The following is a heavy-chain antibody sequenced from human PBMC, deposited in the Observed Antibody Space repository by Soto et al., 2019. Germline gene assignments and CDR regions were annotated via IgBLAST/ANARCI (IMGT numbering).Heavy chain of an antibody. V-gene: IGHV3-23*01. CDR1: GFAFSNFA. Sequence: EAQLLESGGGLVQPGGSLRLSCAASGFAFSNFAMSWVRQAPGKGLEWVSAIGSGSRGTHYAESVEDRFTISRDESKNMLYLQLNNLAAADTARYFCAALRAPVPHTCYFDPWGQGTPVIVSP. CDR3: AALRAPVPHTCYFDP. CDR2: IGSGSRGT. D-gene: IGHD2-2*01. J-gene: IGHJ5*02.